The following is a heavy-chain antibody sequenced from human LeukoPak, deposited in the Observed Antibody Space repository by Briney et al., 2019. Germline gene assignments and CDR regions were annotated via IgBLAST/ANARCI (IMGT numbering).Heavy chain of an antibody. CDR2: ISSSGGTI. Sequence: GSLRLSCAAPGFTFSDYYMSWIRQAPGKGLEWVSYISSSGGTIYYADSVKGRFTISRDNAKNSLYLQMNSLRAEDTAVYYGARGRSYYDIYFDYWGQGTLVTVSS. V-gene: IGHV3-11*04. CDR3: ARGRSYYDIYFDY. J-gene: IGHJ4*02. CDR1: GFTFSDYY. D-gene: IGHD1-26*01.